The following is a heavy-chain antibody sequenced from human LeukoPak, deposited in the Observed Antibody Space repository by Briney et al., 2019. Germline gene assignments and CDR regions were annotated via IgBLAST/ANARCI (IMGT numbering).Heavy chain of an antibody. CDR3: AKSHDYYDSSGPDY. CDR2: ISYDGSNK. Sequence: GGSLRLSCAASGFTFSSYGVHWVRQAPGKGLEWVAVISYDGSNKYYADSVKGRFTISRDNSKNTLYLQMNSLRAEDTAVYYCAKSHDYYDSSGPDYWGQGTLVTVSS. CDR1: GFTFSSYG. D-gene: IGHD3-22*01. V-gene: IGHV3-30*18. J-gene: IGHJ4*02.